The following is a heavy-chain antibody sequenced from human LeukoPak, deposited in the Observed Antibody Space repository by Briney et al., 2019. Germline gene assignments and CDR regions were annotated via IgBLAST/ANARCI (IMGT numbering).Heavy chain of an antibody. D-gene: IGHD6-13*01. CDR1: GISFSSYE. V-gene: IGHV3-48*03. J-gene: IGHJ4*02. Sequence: GALRLSCTASGISFSSYEMNWVRQAPGKGLEWVSYISSSGDTRYYADSVKGRFTISRDNAKNSLYLQMNSPRAEDTAVYYCATTRYSSSWYTGNWGQGTPVTVSS. CDR2: ISSSGDTR. CDR3: ATTRYSSSWYTGN.